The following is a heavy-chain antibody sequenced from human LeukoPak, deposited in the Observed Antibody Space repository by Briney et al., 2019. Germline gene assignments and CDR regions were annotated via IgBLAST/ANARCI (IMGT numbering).Heavy chain of an antibody. D-gene: IGHD3-22*01. CDR2: INPSGGST. CDR3: AREASYGDSSGPYFDY. Sequence: ASVKVSCKASGYTFTSYYMHWVRQAPGQGLEWMGIINPSGGSTSYAQKFQGRVTMTRDTSTSTDYMELSSLRSEDTAVYYCAREASYGDSSGPYFDYWGQGTLVTVSS. J-gene: IGHJ4*02. CDR1: GYTFTSYY. V-gene: IGHV1-46*01.